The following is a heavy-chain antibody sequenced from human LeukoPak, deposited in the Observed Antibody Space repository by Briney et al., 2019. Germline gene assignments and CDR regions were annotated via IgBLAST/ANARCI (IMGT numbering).Heavy chain of an antibody. D-gene: IGHD5-12*01. CDR2: ISTHNGDT. CDR3: ARGRGSTSRY. CDR1: GYTFTGCY. V-gene: IGHV1-18*04. J-gene: IGHJ4*02. Sequence: ASVKVSCKASGYTFTGCYMHWVRQAPGQGLEWMGWISTHNGDTNYAQNLQGRVTMTTDTSTSTAYMELRSLRSDDTAVYYCARGRGSTSRYWGQGTLVTVSS.